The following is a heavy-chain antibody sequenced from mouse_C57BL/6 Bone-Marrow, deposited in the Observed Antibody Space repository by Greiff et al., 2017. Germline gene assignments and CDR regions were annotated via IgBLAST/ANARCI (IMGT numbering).Heavy chain of an antibody. V-gene: IGHV1-63*01. CDR3: ARRTGTDAMDY. J-gene: IGHJ4*01. D-gene: IGHD4-1*01. Sequence: QVQLQQSGAEPVRPGTSVKMSCKASGYTFTNYWIGWAKQRPGHGLEWIGDIYPGGGYTNYNEKFKGKATLTADKSSSTAYMQFSSLTSEDSAIYYCARRTGTDAMDYWGQGTSVTVSS. CDR1: GYTFTNYW. CDR2: IYPGGGYT.